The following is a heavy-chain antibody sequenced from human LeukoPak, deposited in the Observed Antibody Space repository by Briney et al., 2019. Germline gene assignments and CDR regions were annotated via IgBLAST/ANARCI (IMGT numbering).Heavy chain of an antibody. CDR1: GFTFSSYG. CDR3: AKDAYYYGSGSYLGYFDY. Sequence: GGSLRLSCAASGFTFSSYGMHWVRQAPGKGLEWVAFIRYDGSNKYYADSVKGRFTISRDNSKNTLYLQMNSPRAEDTAVYYCAKDAYYYGSGSYLGYFDYWGQGTLVTVSS. CDR2: IRYDGSNK. D-gene: IGHD3-10*01. V-gene: IGHV3-30*02. J-gene: IGHJ4*02.